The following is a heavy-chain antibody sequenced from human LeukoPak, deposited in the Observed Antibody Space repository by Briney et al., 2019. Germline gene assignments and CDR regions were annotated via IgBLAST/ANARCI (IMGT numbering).Heavy chain of an antibody. J-gene: IGHJ4*02. D-gene: IGHD3-10*01. CDR3: ARGVRYYGSGSYYFYFDY. CDR1: GGSISSGGYF. CDR2: IYHSGST. Sequence: SQTLSLTCAVSGGSISSGGYFWSWIRQPPGKGLEWIGYIYHSGSTYYNPSLKSRVTISVDRSKNQFSLKLSSVTAADTAVYYCARGVRYYGSGSYYFYFDYWGQGTLVTVSS. V-gene: IGHV4-30-2*01.